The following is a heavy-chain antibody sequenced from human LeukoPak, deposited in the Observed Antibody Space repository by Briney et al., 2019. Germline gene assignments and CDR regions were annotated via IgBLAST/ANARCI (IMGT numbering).Heavy chain of an antibody. CDR1: GFTFSSYA. CDR2: ISYDGSNK. J-gene: IGHJ4*02. CDR3: ARDVGDGYTNWGYYFDY. D-gene: IGHD5-24*01. V-gene: IGHV3-30-3*01. Sequence: PGRSLRLSCAASGFTFSSYAMHWVRQAPGKGLEWVAVISYDGSNKYYADSVKGRFTISRDNSKNTLYLQMNSLRAEDTAVYYCARDVGDGYTNWGYYFDYWGQGTLVTVSS.